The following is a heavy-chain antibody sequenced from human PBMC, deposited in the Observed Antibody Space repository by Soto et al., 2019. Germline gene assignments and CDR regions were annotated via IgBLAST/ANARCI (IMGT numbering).Heavy chain of an antibody. V-gene: IGHV3-30*04. J-gene: IGHJ6*02. CDR2: ISYDGSKK. D-gene: IGHD2-8*01. Sequence: WVRQAPGKELEWMAVISYDGSKKYYAESVKGRFTISRDNSKNTLYLQMNSLRAEDTAVYYCARTMVGRFFFPAADGMDVWG. CDR3: ARTMVGRFFFPAADGMDV.